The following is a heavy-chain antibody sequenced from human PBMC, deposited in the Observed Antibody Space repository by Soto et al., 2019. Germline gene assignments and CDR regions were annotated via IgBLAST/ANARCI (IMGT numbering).Heavy chain of an antibody. V-gene: IGHV3-7*01. J-gene: IGHJ4*02. Sequence: GGSLRLSCAASGFIFSSFWMSWVRQPPGKGLEWVANIKQDGSEKYYVDSVKGRFTISRDNAKNSLYLQMNSLRAEDTAVYYCARDHDYGDKTFDYWGQGTLVTVSS. CDR2: IKQDGSEK. D-gene: IGHD4-17*01. CDR3: ARDHDYGDKTFDY. CDR1: GFIFSSFW.